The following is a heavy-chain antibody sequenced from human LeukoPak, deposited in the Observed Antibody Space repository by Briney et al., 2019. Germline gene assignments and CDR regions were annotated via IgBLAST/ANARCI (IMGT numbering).Heavy chain of an antibody. CDR1: GYTFTSYG. Sequence: GASVKVSCKASGYTFTSYGISWVRQAPGQGLEWMGWISAYNGNTNYAQKLQGRVTMTTDTSTSTAYMELRSLRSDDTAVYYCASQVGGYSYGYFDCWGQGTLVTVSS. CDR3: ASQVGGYSYGYFDC. CDR2: ISAYNGNT. J-gene: IGHJ4*02. D-gene: IGHD5-18*01. V-gene: IGHV1-18*01.